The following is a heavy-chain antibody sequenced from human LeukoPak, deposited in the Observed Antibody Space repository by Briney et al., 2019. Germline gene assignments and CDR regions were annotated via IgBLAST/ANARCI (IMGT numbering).Heavy chain of an antibody. D-gene: IGHD5-12*01. CDR3: ASKDIVATIESWYFDL. Sequence: SVKVSCKASGGTFSSYAISWVRQAPGQGLEWMGGIIPIFGTANYAQKFQGRVTITADESTSTAYMELSSLRSEDTAVYYCASKDIVATIESWYFDLWGRGTLVTVSS. V-gene: IGHV1-69*13. CDR1: GGTFSSYA. CDR2: IIPIFGTA. J-gene: IGHJ2*01.